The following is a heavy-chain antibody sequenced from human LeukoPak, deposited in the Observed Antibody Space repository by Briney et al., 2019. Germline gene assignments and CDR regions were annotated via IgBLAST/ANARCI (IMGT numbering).Heavy chain of an antibody. J-gene: IGHJ6*03. CDR2: INHSGST. D-gene: IGHD2-15*01. CDR3: ARTCSGGSCYSGYYYYYYMDV. V-gene: IGHV4-34*01. Sequence: SETLSLTCAVYGGSFSGYYWSWIRQPPGKGLDWIGEINHSGSTNYNPSLKSRVTISVDTSKNQFSLKLSSVTAADTAVYYCARTCSGGSCYSGYYYYYYMDVWGKGTTVTISS. CDR1: GGSFSGYY.